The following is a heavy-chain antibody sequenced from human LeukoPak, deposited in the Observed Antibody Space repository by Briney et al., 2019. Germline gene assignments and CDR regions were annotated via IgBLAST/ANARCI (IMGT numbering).Heavy chain of an antibody. V-gene: IGHV3-30*18. J-gene: IGHJ5*02. CDR1: GFTFSSYG. D-gene: IGHD3-22*01. CDR3: AKDRHDSSGRRIQNWFDP. Sequence: GGSLRLSCAASGFTFSSYGMHWVRQAPGKGLEWVAVISYDGSNKYYADSVKGRFTISRDSSKNTLYLQMNSLRAEDTAVYYCAKDRHDSSGRRIQNWFDPWGQGTLVTVSS. CDR2: ISYDGSNK.